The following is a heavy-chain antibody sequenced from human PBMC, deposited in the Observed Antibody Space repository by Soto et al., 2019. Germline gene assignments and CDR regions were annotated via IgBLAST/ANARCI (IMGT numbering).Heavy chain of an antibody. CDR3: AREGVSSTWYYYYAMDV. CDR1: GGSISSYY. Sequence: SETLSLTCTVSGGSISSYYWNWIRQPPGKGLEWIGYISYSGSTNYNPSLKSRVTISVDTSKKQFSLKLSSVTAADTAVYYCAREGVSSTWYYYYAMDVWGQGTTVTVPS. D-gene: IGHD6-13*01. CDR2: ISYSGST. J-gene: IGHJ6*02. V-gene: IGHV4-59*01.